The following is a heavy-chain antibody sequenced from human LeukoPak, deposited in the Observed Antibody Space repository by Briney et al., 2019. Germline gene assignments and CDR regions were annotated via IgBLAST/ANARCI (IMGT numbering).Heavy chain of an antibody. Sequence: SDTLSLTCTVSDGSISSFYWSWIRQPPGKGLEWIGEINHSGSTNYNPSLKSRVTISVDTSKNQFSLKLSSVTAADTAVYYCARHVAFDIWGQGTMVTVSS. CDR1: DGSISSFY. CDR3: ARHVAFDI. V-gene: IGHV4-34*01. CDR2: INHSGST. J-gene: IGHJ3*02.